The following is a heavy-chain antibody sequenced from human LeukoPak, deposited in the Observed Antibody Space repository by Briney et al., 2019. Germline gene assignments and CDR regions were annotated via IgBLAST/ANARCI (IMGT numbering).Heavy chain of an antibody. D-gene: IGHD5-18*01. CDR1: GGSFTAYY. CDR3: AHDGFATGGSTAIGY. Sequence: SETLSLTCAVYGGSFTAYYWSWIRQPPGKGLGWLGEINHSGSTNYNPSLKSRATMSVDTSKNQFSLKLTSVTAADTAVYYCAHDGFATGGSTAIGYWGQGTLVTVSS. CDR2: INHSGST. J-gene: IGHJ4*02. V-gene: IGHV4-34*01.